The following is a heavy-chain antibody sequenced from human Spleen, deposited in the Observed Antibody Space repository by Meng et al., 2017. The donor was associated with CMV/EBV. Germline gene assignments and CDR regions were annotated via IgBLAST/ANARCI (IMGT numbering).Heavy chain of an antibody. Sequence: SETLSLTFTVSGCSVSSGSYYWSWIRQPPGKGLEWIGYIYYSGSTNYNPSLKSRVTISVDTSKNQFSLKLSSVTAADTAVYYCARKPLYFGSGSHYPGYYAMDVWGLGTTVTVSS. CDR1: GCSVSSGSYY. CDR3: ARKPLYFGSGSHYPGYYAMDV. CDR2: IYYSGST. D-gene: IGHD3-10*01. J-gene: IGHJ6*02. V-gene: IGHV4-61*01.